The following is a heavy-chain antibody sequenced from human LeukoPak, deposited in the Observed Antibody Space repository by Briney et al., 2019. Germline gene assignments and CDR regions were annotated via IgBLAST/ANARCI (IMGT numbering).Heavy chain of an antibody. J-gene: IGHJ3*02. CDR2: ISWNSGSI. D-gene: IGHD3-9*01. V-gene: IGHV3-9*01. Sequence: PGGSLRLSCAASGFTFDDYAMHWVRQAPGKGLEWVSGISWNSGSIGYADSVKGRFTISRDNAKNSLYLQMNSLRAEDTALYYCAKDTDYDILTGYRQGAFDIWGQGTMVTVSS. CDR3: AKDTDYDILTGYRQGAFDI. CDR1: GFTFDDYA.